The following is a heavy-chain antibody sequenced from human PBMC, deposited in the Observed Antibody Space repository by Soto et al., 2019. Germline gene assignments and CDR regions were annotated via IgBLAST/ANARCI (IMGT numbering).Heavy chain of an antibody. CDR1: GFTFNTYA. D-gene: IGHD2-8*02. Sequence: EAQLLESGGGLVQPGGSLRLSCATSGFTFNTYAMSWVRQAPGEGLRWVSTISDSGGNKYYADSVKGRFTVSRDNSRNTLFLQMNSLRADATALFYGAKAGGSENDYPYYFGLDVWGQGTPFTVSS. CDR3: AKAGGSENDYPYYFGLDV. V-gene: IGHV3-23*01. CDR2: ISDSGGNK. J-gene: IGHJ6*01.